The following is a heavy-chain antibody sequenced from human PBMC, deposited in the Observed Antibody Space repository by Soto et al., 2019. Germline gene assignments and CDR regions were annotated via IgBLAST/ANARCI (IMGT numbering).Heavy chain of an antibody. D-gene: IGHD6-13*01. CDR1: GFTFNMYC. Sequence: GGSLRLSCAVSGFTFNMYCMHWVRQVPGKGPARVARIYNDGTYADYADSVKGRATISSDNAKDTIYLQMNDLRAKDCAIFHFTRGPRDTSAGTSDHWGQGTLVTVSS. J-gene: IGHJ5*02. CDR3: TRGPRDTSAGTSDH. CDR2: IYNDGTYA. V-gene: IGHV3-74*01.